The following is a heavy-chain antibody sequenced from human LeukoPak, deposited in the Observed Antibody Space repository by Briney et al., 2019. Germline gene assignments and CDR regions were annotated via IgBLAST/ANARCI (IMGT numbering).Heavy chain of an antibody. D-gene: IGHD3-10*01. J-gene: IGHJ4*02. Sequence: PGTSLRPSCAASGFTFTSYGMHWVRQSPGKGLEWVALITYDGYYKYYSDSVKGRFTISSDTSKNTLYLQMNSLRAEDTAVYYCARDLSPVVRASPMGYWGQGTLVTVSS. CDR2: ITYDGYYK. CDR1: GFTFTSYG. CDR3: ARDLSPVVRASPMGY. V-gene: IGHV3-30*03.